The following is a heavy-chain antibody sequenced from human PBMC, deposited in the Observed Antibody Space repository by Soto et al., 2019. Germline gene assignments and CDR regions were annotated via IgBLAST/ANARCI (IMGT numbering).Heavy chain of an antibody. CDR1: GDSISRIDYY. Sequence: SETLSLTCSVSGDSISRIDYYWTWIRQHPEKGLEWIGNIYFRGNTYYSPSLESRLTISVDTSKNQFSLKLTSVTAADTAVYYCAREGGSYDIGGYLIRGAFDIWGQGTMVTVSS. J-gene: IGHJ3*02. V-gene: IGHV4-31*03. CDR2: IYFRGNT. D-gene: IGHD3-22*01. CDR3: AREGGSYDIGGYLIRGAFDI.